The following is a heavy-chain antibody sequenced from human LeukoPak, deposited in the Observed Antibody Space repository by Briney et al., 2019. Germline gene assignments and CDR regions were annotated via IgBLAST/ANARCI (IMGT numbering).Heavy chain of an antibody. CDR1: GFTFSTYN. D-gene: IGHD5-12*01. Sequence: PGGSLRLSCAASGFTFSTYNMNWVRQAPGKGLKWVSYITSSSSNVYYADSVKGRFTVSRDNAKNSLYLQMNSLRAEDTAVYYCARDSGGYDYWGQGTLVTVSS. V-gene: IGHV3-48*04. CDR3: ARDSGGYDY. CDR2: ITSSSSNV. J-gene: IGHJ4*02.